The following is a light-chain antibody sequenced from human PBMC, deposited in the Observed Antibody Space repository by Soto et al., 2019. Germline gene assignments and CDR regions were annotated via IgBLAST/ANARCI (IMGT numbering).Light chain of an antibody. CDR1: QSVSSN. J-gene: IGKJ3*01. CDR2: GAS. V-gene: IGKV3-15*01. Sequence: EIVMTQSPATLYVSPGERATLSCRASQSVSSNLAWNQQKPGQAPRLLIYGASTRATGIPARFSGSWSGTEFALTLIILQSEDFAVYYCQQYNNWPPLTFGPWTKVDI. CDR3: QQYNNWPPLT.